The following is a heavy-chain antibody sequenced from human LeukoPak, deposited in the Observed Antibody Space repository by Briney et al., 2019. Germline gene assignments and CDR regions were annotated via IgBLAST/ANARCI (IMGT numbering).Heavy chain of an antibody. D-gene: IGHD3-10*01. J-gene: IGHJ4*02. Sequence: ASVKVSCKASGYTFTSYGISWVRRAPGQGLEWMGWISAYNGNTNYAQKLQGRVTMTTDTSTSTAYMELRSLRSDDTAVYYCARPRRTYYGSGSYNLDYWGQGTLVTVSS. CDR2: ISAYNGNT. CDR3: ARPRRTYYGSGSYNLDY. V-gene: IGHV1-18*01. CDR1: GYTFTSYG.